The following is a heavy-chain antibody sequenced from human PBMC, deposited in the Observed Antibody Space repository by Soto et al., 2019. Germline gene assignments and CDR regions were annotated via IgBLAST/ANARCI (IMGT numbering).Heavy chain of an antibody. Sequence: GASVKVSCKASGYTFTSYYMHWVRQAPGQGLEWMGIINPSGGSTSYAQKFQGRVTMTRDTSTSTVYMELSSLRSEDTAVYYCAREQHLTMVRGVTYYFDYWGQGTLVTVSS. J-gene: IGHJ4*02. CDR3: AREQHLTMVRGVTYYFDY. D-gene: IGHD3-10*01. V-gene: IGHV1-46*01. CDR2: INPSGGST. CDR1: GYTFTSYY.